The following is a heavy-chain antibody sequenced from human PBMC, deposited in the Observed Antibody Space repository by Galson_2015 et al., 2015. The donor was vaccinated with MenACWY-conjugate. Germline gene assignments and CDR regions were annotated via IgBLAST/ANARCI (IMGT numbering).Heavy chain of an antibody. Sequence: SLRLSCAASGFTFSSNWMSWVRQAPGKGLEWVANINQDGSEKYYVDSMKGRFTISRDDAKNSLDLQMNSLRAEDTAVYYCARLPAGSEIRYFYGMDVWGQGTTVTVSS. CDR1: GFTFSSNW. J-gene: IGHJ6*02. D-gene: IGHD5-24*01. CDR2: INQDGSEK. V-gene: IGHV3-7*03. CDR3: ARLPAGSEIRYFYGMDV.